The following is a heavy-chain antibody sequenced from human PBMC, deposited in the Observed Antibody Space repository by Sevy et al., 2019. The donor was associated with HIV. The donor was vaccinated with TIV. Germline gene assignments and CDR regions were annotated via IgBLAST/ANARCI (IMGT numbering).Heavy chain of an antibody. CDR2: MNQDGNEK. D-gene: IGHD5-18*01. J-gene: IGHJ4*02. V-gene: IGHV3-7*01. CDR1: GFSFSIYW. Sequence: GGSLRLSCAASGFSFSIYWMTWVRQAPGKGLEWVDTMNQDGNEKYYVDSVKGRFTISRDNAQNSLYLQMNSLRAEDTAVYYCVREGVGGYSYSLDFWGQGTLVTVSS. CDR3: VREGVGGYSYSLDF.